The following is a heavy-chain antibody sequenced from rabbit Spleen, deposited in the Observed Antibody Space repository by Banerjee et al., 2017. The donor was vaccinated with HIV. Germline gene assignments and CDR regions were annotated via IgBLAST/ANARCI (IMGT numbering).Heavy chain of an antibody. J-gene: IGHJ4*01. V-gene: IGHV1S40*01. CDR2: IDSGSSGFT. CDR3: ARDLDGVIGWNFGW. Sequence: QSLEESGGDLVKPGASLTLTCTSSGVSFSSSSYVCWVRQAPGKGLEWIACIDSGSSGFTYFATWAKGRFTISETSSTTVTLQMTSLTAADTATYFCARDLDGVIGWNFGWWGPGTLVTVS. CDR1: GVSFSSSSY. D-gene: IGHD1-1*01.